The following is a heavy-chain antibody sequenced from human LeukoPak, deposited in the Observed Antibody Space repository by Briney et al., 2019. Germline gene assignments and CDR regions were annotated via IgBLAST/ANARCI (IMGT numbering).Heavy chain of an antibody. V-gene: IGHV3-7*01. CDR3: ARWDSGSYYGIGD. CDR2: IKQDGSEE. CDR1: GFTLSIYW. Sequence: PGGSLRLSCKASGFTLSIYWMSWVRQAPGKGLEWVANIKQDGSEEYYVDSVKGRFTISRDNAKNSLSLQMNSLRVEDTAVYHCARWDSGSYYGIGDWGQGTLVTVSS. D-gene: IGHD1-26*01. J-gene: IGHJ4*02.